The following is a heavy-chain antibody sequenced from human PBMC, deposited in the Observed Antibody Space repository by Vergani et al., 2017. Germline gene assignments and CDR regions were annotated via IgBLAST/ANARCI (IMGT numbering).Heavy chain of an antibody. Sequence: QVQLVQSGAEVKKPGASVKVSCKASGYTFTGYYMHWVRQAPGQGLEWMGRINPNSGGTNYAQKFQGRVTMTRDTSISTAYMELSRVRSDDTAVYYCARDGLGGNAGYYYYIEVWCKGTTVTVS. D-gene: IGHD4-23*01. V-gene: IGHV1-2*06. CDR2: INPNSGGT. CDR1: GYTFTGYY. J-gene: IGHJ6*03. CDR3: ARDGLGGNAGYYYYIEV.